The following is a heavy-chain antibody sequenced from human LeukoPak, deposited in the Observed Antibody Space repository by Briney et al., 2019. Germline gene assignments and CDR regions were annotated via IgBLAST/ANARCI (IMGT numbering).Heavy chain of an antibody. CDR1: GGSISSGGYY. CDR3: ARYTYGGNSNWFDP. CDR2: MYYSGST. D-gene: IGHD4-23*01. Sequence: PSQTVSLTCPVTGGSISSGGYYWSWIRQHPGKGLEWIGYMYYSGSTYYNPSLKSRVTITVDTSKNQFSLKLSSVTAADTAVYYCARYTYGGNSNWFDPRGQGTLVTVSS. V-gene: IGHV4-31*03. J-gene: IGHJ5*02.